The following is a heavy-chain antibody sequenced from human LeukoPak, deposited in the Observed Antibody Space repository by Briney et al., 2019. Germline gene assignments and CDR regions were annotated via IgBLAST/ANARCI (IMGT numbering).Heavy chain of an antibody. V-gene: IGHV3-30*04. D-gene: IGHD5-18*01. Sequence: GGSLRLSCAASGFTFSSYAMHWVRQAPGKGLEWVAVISYDGRNKYYADSVKGRFSISRDNSKNTLYLQMNSLRVEDTAVYYCARDGYDLDTPMVSTIFDYWGREPWSPSPQ. CDR1: GFTFSSYA. J-gene: IGHJ4*02. CDR2: ISYDGRNK. CDR3: ARDGYDLDTPMVSTIFDY.